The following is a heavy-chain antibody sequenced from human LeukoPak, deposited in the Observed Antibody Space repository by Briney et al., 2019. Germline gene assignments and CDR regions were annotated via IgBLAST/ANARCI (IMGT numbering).Heavy chain of an antibody. CDR3: ARSWDYYYDSSGYYYFPGD. CDR2: IYYSGST. Sequence: SETLSLTCTVSGGSISSYYWGWIRQPPGKGLEWIGYIYYSGSTNYNPSLKSRVTISVDTSKNQFSLKLSSVTAADTAVYYCARSWDYYYDSSGYYYFPGDWGQGTLVTVSS. CDR1: GGSISSYY. V-gene: IGHV4-59*01. J-gene: IGHJ4*02. D-gene: IGHD3-22*01.